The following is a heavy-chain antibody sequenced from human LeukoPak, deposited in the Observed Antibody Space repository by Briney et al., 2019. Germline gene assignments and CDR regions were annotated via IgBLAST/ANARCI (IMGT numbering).Heavy chain of an antibody. D-gene: IGHD2-15*01. CDR1: GFTFSSYE. CDR3: ARDSGGSQYHAFDY. CDR2: ISSSGSAI. J-gene: IGHJ4*02. Sequence: GGSLRLSCAASGFTFSSYEMNWVRQAPGKGLEWVSYISSSGSAIYYADSVKGRFTISRDNAKNSLYLQMNSLRAEDTAVYYCARDSGGSQYHAFDYWGQGTLVTVSS. V-gene: IGHV3-48*03.